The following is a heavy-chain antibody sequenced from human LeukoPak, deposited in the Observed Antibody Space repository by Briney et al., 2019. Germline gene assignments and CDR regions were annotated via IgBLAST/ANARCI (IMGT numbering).Heavy chain of an antibody. V-gene: IGHV3-30*04. D-gene: IGHD3-10*01. CDR3: ARDKGSYYGSGSPYGMDV. J-gene: IGHJ6*02. CDR2: ISYDGSNK. CDR1: GFTFSSYA. Sequence: GGSLRLSCAASGFTFSSYAVHWVRQAPGKGLEWVAVISYDGSNKYYADSVKGRFTISRDNSKNTLYLQMNSLRAEDTAVYYCARDKGSYYGSGSPYGMDVRGQGTTVTVSS.